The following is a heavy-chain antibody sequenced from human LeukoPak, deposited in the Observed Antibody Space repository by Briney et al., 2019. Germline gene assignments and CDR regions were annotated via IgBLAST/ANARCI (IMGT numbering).Heavy chain of an antibody. CDR1: GGTFSSYA. D-gene: IGHD6-13*01. V-gene: IGHV1-69*06. J-gene: IGHJ4*02. Sequence: EASVKVSCKASGGTFSSYAISWVRQAPGQGLEWMGGIIPIFGTANYAQKFQGRVTITADKSTSTAYMELSSLRSDDTAVYYCAYAGMLAAGLNYWGQGTLVTVSS. CDR2: IIPIFGTA. CDR3: AYAGMLAAGLNY.